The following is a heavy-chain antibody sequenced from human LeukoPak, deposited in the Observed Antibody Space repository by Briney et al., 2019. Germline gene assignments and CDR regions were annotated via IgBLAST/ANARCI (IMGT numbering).Heavy chain of an antibody. V-gene: IGHV3-48*03. CDR2: ISGSGSTI. CDR1: GFPFSSYE. Sequence: PGRSLRASCAASGFPFSSYEMHWVTHAPGKGREWGSNISGSGSTIYYADVVKGRLTISRDNAKNSLCLQRNSLRAEDTAVYYCARGVKYYPVRFFDYWGEGSLVTVSS. J-gene: IGHJ4*02. CDR3: ARGVKYYPVRFFDY. D-gene: IGHD3-10*01.